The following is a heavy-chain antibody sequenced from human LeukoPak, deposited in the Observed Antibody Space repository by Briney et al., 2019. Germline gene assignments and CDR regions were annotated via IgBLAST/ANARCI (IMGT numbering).Heavy chain of an antibody. Sequence: GGSLRLSCAASGFTFSSYWMHWVRQAPGKGLVWASRINSDGSTTTYADSVKGRFTISRDNAKNTLYLQMNSLRAEDTAVYYCARVTYYYDSSGYQRAIYYFDYWGQGTLVTVSS. V-gene: IGHV3-74*01. D-gene: IGHD3-22*01. J-gene: IGHJ4*02. CDR3: ARVTYYYDSSGYQRAIYYFDY. CDR1: GFTFSSYW. CDR2: INSDGSTT.